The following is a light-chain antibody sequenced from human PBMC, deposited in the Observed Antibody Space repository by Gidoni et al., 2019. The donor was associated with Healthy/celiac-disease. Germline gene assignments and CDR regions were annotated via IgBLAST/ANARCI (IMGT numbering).Light chain of an antibody. Sequence: SYVLTQPPSVSVAPGQTARITCGGHNIGSKSVHWYQQKPGQAPVLVVYADSDRPSGIPERFSGSNSGNTATLTISRVEAGDEADYYCQVWDSSSDLWVFGGGTKLTVL. CDR3: QVWDSSSDLWV. CDR2: ADS. J-gene: IGLJ3*02. V-gene: IGLV3-21*02. CDR1: NIGSKS.